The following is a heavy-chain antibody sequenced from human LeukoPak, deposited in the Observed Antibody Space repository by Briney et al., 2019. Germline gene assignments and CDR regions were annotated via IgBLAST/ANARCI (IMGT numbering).Heavy chain of an antibody. CDR1: GFTFSNYA. D-gene: IGHD1-26*01. Sequence: PGGSLRLSCAASGFTFSNYAMGWVRQAPGKGLEWVSALSGSGTSTYYADSVKGRLTISRDNSKNTPYLQMNSLRAEDTAVYYCAKDGRVGATKTYYFDYWGQGTLVTVSS. CDR2: LSGSGTST. CDR3: AKDGRVGATKTYYFDY. J-gene: IGHJ4*02. V-gene: IGHV3-23*01.